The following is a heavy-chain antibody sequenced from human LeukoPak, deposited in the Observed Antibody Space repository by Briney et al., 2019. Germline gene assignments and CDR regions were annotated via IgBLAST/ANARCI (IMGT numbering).Heavy chain of an antibody. V-gene: IGHV3-30*02. J-gene: IGHJ3*02. CDR1: GFTFSTYG. CDR3: AKDSGISGSSDAFDI. Sequence: GGSLRLSCAASGFTFSTYGMHWVRQTPGKGLEWVAFIRYDGSNKYYADSVKGRFTISRDNSKNTLYLQMNRLRAEDTAVYFCAKDSGISGSSDAFDIWGQGTMVTVSS. CDR2: IRYDGSNK. D-gene: IGHD6-19*01.